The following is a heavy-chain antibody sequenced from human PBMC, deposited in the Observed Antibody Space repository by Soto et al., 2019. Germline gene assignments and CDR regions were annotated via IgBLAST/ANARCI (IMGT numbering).Heavy chain of an antibody. V-gene: IGHV4-59*08. D-gene: IGHD1-7*01. CDR3: VRHLHASYNWNYYYYYYYMDV. CDR1: GGSISSYY. J-gene: IGHJ6*03. Sequence: TSETLSLTCTVSGGSISSYYWSWIRQPPGKGLEWIGYIYYSGSTNYNPSLKSRVTISVDTSKNQFSLKLSSVTAADTAVYYCVRHLHASYNWNYYYYYYYMDVWGKGTTVTVSS. CDR2: IYYSGST.